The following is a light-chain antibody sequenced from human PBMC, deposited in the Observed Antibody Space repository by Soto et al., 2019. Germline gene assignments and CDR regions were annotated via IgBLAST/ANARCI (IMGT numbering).Light chain of an antibody. CDR3: QQYDSYSWT. V-gene: IGKV1-5*03. CDR2: KAS. Sequence: DIQMTQSPSTLSASVGDRVTITCRASQIINSWLAWFQQKPGKAPKLLTYKASSLESGVPSRFSGSGSGTEFTLTIRSLQPDDFATYYCQQYDSYSWTFGQGTKVEIK. J-gene: IGKJ1*01. CDR1: QIINSW.